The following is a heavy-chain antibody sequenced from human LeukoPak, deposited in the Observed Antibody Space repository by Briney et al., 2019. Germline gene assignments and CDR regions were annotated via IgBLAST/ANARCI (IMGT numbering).Heavy chain of an antibody. D-gene: IGHD3-16*01. CDR2: INQGGSDK. J-gene: IGHJ4*02. CDR1: GFTFSSSA. Sequence: GGSLRLSCAASGFTFSSSAMNWVRQAPGKGLEWVANINQGGSDKYYVDSVKGRFTISRDNAKNSLYLQMNSLRAEDTAVYYCARDATRGGDFDYWGQGTLVTVSS. V-gene: IGHV3-7*01. CDR3: ARDATRGGDFDY.